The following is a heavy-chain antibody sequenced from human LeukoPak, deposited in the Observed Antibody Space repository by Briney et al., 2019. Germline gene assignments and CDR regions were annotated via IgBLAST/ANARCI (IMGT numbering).Heavy chain of an antibody. D-gene: IGHD4-23*01. CDR1: GFNFGDYA. CDR2: ITNKAFGGTA. CDR3: TRDEYGGGSNFFDY. J-gene: IGHJ4*02. Sequence: GGSLRLSCTASGFNFGDYAMSWFRQAPEKGLEGVGFITNKAFGGTAEYAASVKGRFTISRDDSRSIAYLQMDNLRTEDTGVYYCTRDEYGGGSNFFDYWGQGTLVTVSS. V-gene: IGHV3-49*03.